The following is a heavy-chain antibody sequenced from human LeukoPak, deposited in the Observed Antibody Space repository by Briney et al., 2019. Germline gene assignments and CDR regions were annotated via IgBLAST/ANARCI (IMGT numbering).Heavy chain of an antibody. CDR3: ARDRDYYDSSGTKVGFDP. CDR1: GGSISSYY. V-gene: IGHV4-59*01. D-gene: IGHD3-22*01. CDR2: IYYSGST. J-gene: IGHJ5*02. Sequence: SETLSLTCTVSGGSISSYYWSWIRQPPGKGLEWIGYIYYSGSTNYNPSLKSRVTISVDTSKNQFSLKLSSVTAADTAVYYCARDRDYYDSSGTKVGFDPWGQGTLVTVSS.